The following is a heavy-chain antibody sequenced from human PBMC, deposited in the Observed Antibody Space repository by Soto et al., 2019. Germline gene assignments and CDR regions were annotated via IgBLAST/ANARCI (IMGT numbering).Heavy chain of an antibody. CDR3: ARDRGY. J-gene: IGHJ4*02. V-gene: IGHV4-61*01. CDR1: GVSVSSGNHY. Sequence: QVQLQESGPGLVKPSETLSLTCIVSGVSVSSGNHYWSWIRQPPGKGLEWIGYIYYSGSTKYNPSHKSPVTISVDTSKNQVSLNLSSVTAADTAVYYCARDRGYWGQGTLVTVSS. CDR2: IYYSGST.